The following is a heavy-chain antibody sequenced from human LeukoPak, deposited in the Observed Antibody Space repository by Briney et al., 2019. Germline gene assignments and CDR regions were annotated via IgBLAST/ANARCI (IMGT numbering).Heavy chain of an antibody. CDR1: GGTFSSYA. V-gene: IGHV1-69*05. D-gene: IGHD2-2*02. CDR3: AVASIPAAIDYYYYYMDV. CDR2: IIPIFGTA. Sequence: GPSVNVSCKASGGTFSSYAISWVRHAPGQGLEWMGGIIPIFGTANYAQKFQGRVTITTDESTSTAYMELSSLRSEDTAVYYCAVASIPAAIDYYYYYMDVWGKGTTVTVSS. J-gene: IGHJ6*03.